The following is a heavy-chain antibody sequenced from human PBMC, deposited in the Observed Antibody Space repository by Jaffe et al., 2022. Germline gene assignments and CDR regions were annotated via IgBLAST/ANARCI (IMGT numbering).Heavy chain of an antibody. CDR2: ISGIAGGGGT. V-gene: IGHV3-23*01. D-gene: IGHD2-2*01. CDR3: AKFGFGSNCNSAICYGNFDH. CDR1: GFTFSDYG. J-gene: IGHJ4*02. Sequence: EVQLLESGGDLVQPGGSLRLACAASGFTFSDYGMNWVRQAPGKGLEWVSSISGIAGGGGTYYADSVKGRFTISRDNSDNTLHLQMNSLRAEDSAVYYCAKFGFGSNCNSAICYGNFDHWGQGTLVTVSS.